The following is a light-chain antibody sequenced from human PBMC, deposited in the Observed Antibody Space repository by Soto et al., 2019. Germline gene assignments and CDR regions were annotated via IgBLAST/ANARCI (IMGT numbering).Light chain of an antibody. Sequence: DIQMIQSLSSLSAAVGDRVTITCRASQSNSRYLNWYQQKPGKAPKLLIYAASSLYSGVPSRFSGSGSGTDFTLTISSLQPEDFAPYYSQQSDSPPETFGQGTKVEIK. J-gene: IGKJ1*01. CDR3: QQSDSPPET. V-gene: IGKV1-39*01. CDR1: QSNSRY. CDR2: AAS.